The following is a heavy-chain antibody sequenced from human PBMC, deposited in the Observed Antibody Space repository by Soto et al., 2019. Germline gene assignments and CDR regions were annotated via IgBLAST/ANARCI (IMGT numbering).Heavy chain of an antibody. Sequence: QITFRESGPTVVKPTQTLTLTCTSSGFSLSTTGEAVGWIRQPPGKALEWLGIIYWVDDKRYSPTPNNRPTPTNDTSKNQLVLMMTNLDPADPGTYYCAHSDSGFTGRDLDSWGQGTRVTVSS. CDR3: AHSDSGFTGRDLDS. J-gene: IGHJ4*02. CDR2: IYWVDDK. V-gene: IGHV2-5*02. CDR1: GFSLSTTGEA. D-gene: IGHD6-25*01.